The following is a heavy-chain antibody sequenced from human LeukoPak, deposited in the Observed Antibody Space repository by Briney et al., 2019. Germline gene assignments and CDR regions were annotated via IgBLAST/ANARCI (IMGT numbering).Heavy chain of an antibody. CDR1: GFIFSDYW. V-gene: IGHV3-7*01. CDR3: ARDRLDF. J-gene: IGHJ4*02. Sequence: GGSLRLSCAASGFIFSDYWMSWVRQAPGKGLEWVANIKQEGSEKYYVDSVKGRFTISRGNAKNSLYLQMNSLRAEDTAVYYCARDRLDFWGQGTLVTVSS. CDR2: IKQEGSEK.